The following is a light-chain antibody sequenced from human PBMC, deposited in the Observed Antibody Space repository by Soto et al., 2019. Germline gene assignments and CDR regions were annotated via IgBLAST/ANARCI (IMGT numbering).Light chain of an antibody. J-gene: IGKJ5*01. CDR2: DAS. CDR1: QDISNY. CDR3: RQYDDLPPT. Sequence: DIQMTHSPSSLSASVGDRVTITCQASQDISNYLNWYQQKPGKAPKFLIYDASNLETGVPSRFSGSGSGTDFTFTISSLQPEDIATYYCRQYDDLPPTFGQGTRLEIK. V-gene: IGKV1-33*01.